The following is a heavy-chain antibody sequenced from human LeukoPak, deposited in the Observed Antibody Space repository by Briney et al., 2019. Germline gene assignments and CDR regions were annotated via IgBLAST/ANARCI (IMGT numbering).Heavy chain of an antibody. CDR3: ARTSHSGYMVRGVLYYGMDV. Sequence: SETLSLTCSVSGGSISGDGYHWGWIRRPPGKGLEWLGSVHYTGSICYKTSLKSRLTVDMDTSRNQFSLRLSSVTAADTAVYYCARTSHSGYMVRGVLYYGMDVWGQGTTVTVSS. J-gene: IGHJ6*02. CDR2: VHYTGSI. D-gene: IGHD3-10*01. CDR1: GGSISGDGYH. V-gene: IGHV4-39*01.